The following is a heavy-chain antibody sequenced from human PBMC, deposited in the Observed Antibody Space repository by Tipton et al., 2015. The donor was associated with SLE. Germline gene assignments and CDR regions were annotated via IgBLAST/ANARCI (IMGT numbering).Heavy chain of an antibody. V-gene: IGHV4-39*01. CDR3: VKHPASCPYFGS. CDR1: GGSITSTTYY. J-gene: IGHJ4*02. Sequence: TLSLTCNVSGGSITSTTYYWAWIRRPPGKGLEWIGSVFYSGSTYDNPSLMSRLTISIDTSKSQFSLRLTSVTAADTAIYFCVKHPASCPYFGSWGQGTVVTVSS. CDR2: VFYSGST.